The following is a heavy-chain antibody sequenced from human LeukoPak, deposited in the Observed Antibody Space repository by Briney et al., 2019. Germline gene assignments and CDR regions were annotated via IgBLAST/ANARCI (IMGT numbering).Heavy chain of an antibody. CDR1: GGSISSYY. CDR3: ARGRVDPTGDYYYYYYMDV. V-gene: IGHV4-59*01. D-gene: IGHD1-14*01. Sequence: PSETLSLTCTVSGGSISSYYWSWIRQPPGKGLEWIGYIHYTGSSNYNPSLKSRVTISVDTSKNQFSLKLSSVTAADTAVYYCARGRVDPTGDYYYYYYMDVWGKGTTVTVSS. CDR2: IHYTGSS. J-gene: IGHJ6*03.